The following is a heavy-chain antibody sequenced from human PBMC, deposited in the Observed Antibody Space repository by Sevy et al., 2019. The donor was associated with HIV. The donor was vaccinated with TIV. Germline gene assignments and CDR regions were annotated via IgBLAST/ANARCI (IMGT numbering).Heavy chain of an antibody. J-gene: IGHJ3*02. CDR3: AREGLMVYAIEGDAFDI. Sequence: GESLKISCAASGFTFSSYGMHWVRQAPGKGLEWVAVIWYDGSNKYYADSVKGRFTISGDNSKNTLYLQMNSLRAEDTAVYYCAREGLMVYAIEGDAFDIWGQGTMVTVSS. D-gene: IGHD2-8*01. CDR1: GFTFSSYG. CDR2: IWYDGSNK. V-gene: IGHV3-33*01.